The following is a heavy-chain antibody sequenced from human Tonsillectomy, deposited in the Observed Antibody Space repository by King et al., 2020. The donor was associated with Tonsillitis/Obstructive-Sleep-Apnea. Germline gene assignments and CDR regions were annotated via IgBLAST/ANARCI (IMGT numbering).Heavy chain of an antibody. CDR2: INPSGGST. D-gene: IGHD3-22*01. J-gene: IGHJ3*02. V-gene: IGHV1-46*01. CDR1: GYTFTSYY. Sequence: VQLVESGAEVKKPGASVKVSCKASGYTFTSYYMHWVRQAPGQGLEWMGIINPSGGSTSYAQKFQGRVTMTRDTSTSTVYMELSSLRSEDTAVYYCARADYYDSSGYGAFDIWGQGTMVTVSS. CDR3: ARADYYDSSGYGAFDI.